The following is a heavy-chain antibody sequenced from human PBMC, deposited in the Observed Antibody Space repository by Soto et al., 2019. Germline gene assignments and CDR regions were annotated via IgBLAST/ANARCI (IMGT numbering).Heavy chain of an antibody. V-gene: IGHV4-4*02. Sequence: QVQLQESGPGLVKPSGTLSLTCAVSGVSIGSHDWWTWVRQPPGKGLEWIGESHQSGNTNYNSSLDSRVTVALDKAKNHFSVLRSSVTVADPAVYYCATRDTGRVYWGQGTLVTVAS. D-gene: IGHD5-18*01. CDR2: SHQSGNT. CDR1: GVSIGSHDW. CDR3: ATRDTGRVY. J-gene: IGHJ4*02.